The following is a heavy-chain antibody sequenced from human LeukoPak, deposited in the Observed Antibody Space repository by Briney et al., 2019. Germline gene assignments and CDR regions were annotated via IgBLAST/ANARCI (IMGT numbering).Heavy chain of an antibody. CDR3: ARGDYLPYCSSTSCYSYYFDY. Sequence: GASVKVSCKASGGTFSSYAISWVRQAPGQGLEWMGGIIPIFGTANYAQKLQGRVTITTDESTSTAYMELSSLRSEDTAVYYCARGDYLPYCSSTSCYSYYFDYWGQGTLVTVSS. J-gene: IGHJ4*02. CDR2: IIPIFGTA. CDR1: GGTFSSYA. D-gene: IGHD2-2*01. V-gene: IGHV1-69*05.